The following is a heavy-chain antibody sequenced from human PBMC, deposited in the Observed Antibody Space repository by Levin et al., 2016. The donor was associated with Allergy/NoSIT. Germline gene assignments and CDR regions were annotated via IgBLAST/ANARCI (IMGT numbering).Heavy chain of an antibody. CDR2: INHSGST. J-gene: IGHJ5*02. CDR1: GGSFSGYY. Sequence: SETLSLTCAVYGGSFSGYYWSWIRQPPGKGLEWIGEINHSGSTNYNPSLKSRVTISVDTSKNQFSLKLSSVTAADTAVYYCARGRPRRGWFDPWGQGTLVTVSS. CDR3: ARGRPRRGWFDP. V-gene: IGHV4-34*01.